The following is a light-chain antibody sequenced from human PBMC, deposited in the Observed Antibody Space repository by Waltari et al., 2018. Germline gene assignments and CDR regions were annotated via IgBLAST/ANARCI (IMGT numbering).Light chain of an antibody. CDR3: CSYAGRTTFVL. CDR1: SNDIGTYNL. V-gene: IGLV2-23*03. J-gene: IGLJ2*01. Sequence: QSALTQPASVSGSPGQSITISCIGTSNDIGTYNLVSWYQQHPGKAPKLIIYEGTRLPSVVSDRFSGSRSGNAASLTISGLQTEDEADYYCCSYAGRTTFVLLGGGTKLTVL. CDR2: EGT.